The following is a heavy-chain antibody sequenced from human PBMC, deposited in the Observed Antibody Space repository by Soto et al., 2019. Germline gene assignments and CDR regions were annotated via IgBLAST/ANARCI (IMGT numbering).Heavy chain of an antibody. CDR1: GGSISSGGYY. Sequence: QVQLQESGPGLVKPSQTMSPTCTFSGGSISSGGYYWSWISQHPGKALEWIGYIYHSGTTYYQSSLKTRLTISLDTAKNQFSLKLSSVSAADTAVYYCARVTNYYVQYYCGYLGQGTLVTVSS. CDR2: IYHSGTT. CDR3: ARVTNYYVQYYCGY. J-gene: IGHJ4*02. V-gene: IGHV4-31*03. D-gene: IGHD3-10*02.